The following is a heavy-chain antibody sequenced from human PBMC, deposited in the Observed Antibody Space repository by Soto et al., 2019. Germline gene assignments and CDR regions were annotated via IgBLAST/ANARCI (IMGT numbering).Heavy chain of an antibody. CDR2: ISAYSGNT. D-gene: IGHD3-22*01. CDR3: ARERVTMIVVVTSRGMDV. J-gene: IGHJ6*02. Sequence: ASVKVSCKASGYSFTSYGISWVRQAPGQGLEWMGWISAYSGNTNYAQKFQGRVTMTTDTSTSTAYMELSSLRSEDTAVYYCARERVTMIVVVTSRGMDVWGQGTTVTVSS. V-gene: IGHV1-18*01. CDR1: GYSFTSYG.